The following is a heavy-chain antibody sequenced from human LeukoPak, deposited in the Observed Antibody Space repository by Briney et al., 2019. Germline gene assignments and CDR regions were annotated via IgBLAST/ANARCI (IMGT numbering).Heavy chain of an antibody. CDR2: IIPIFGTA. CDR3: ATDLYCSSTSCRLYYYYGMDV. D-gene: IGHD2-2*01. J-gene: IGHJ6*02. CDR1: GGTFSSYA. Sequence: GSSVKVSCTASGGTFSSYAISWVRQAPGQGLEWMGGIIPIFGTANYAQKFQGRVTITADESTSTAYMELSSLRSEDTAVYYCATDLYCSSTSCRLYYYYGMDVWGQGTTVTVSS. V-gene: IGHV1-69*01.